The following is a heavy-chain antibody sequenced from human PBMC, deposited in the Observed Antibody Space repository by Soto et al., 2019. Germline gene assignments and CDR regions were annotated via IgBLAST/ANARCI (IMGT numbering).Heavy chain of an antibody. CDR3: ARGQSYSARYHYFDY. Sequence: SETLSLTCTVSGGSISSYYWSWIRQPPGKGLEWIGYIYYSGSTNYNPSLKSRVTISVDTSKNQFSLKLNSVTAADTAVYYCARGQSYSARYHYFDYWGQGTLVTISS. J-gene: IGHJ4*02. V-gene: IGHV4-59*01. D-gene: IGHD1-26*01. CDR1: GGSISSYY. CDR2: IYYSGST.